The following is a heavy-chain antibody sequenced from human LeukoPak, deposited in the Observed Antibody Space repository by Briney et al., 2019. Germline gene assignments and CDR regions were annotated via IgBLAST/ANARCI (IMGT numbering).Heavy chain of an antibody. D-gene: IGHD1-26*01. CDR1: GFTFSSYG. V-gene: IGHV3-33*01. Sequence: GGSLRLSCAASGFTFSSYGMHWVRQAPGKGLEWVALIWYDGSNKYYADSVKGRFTISRDNSKNTLYLQMNSLRVEDTAVYYCARTEYSGSYYFVPVWRVDDAFDIWGQGTMVTVSS. CDR3: ARTEYSGSYYFVPVWRVDDAFDI. CDR2: IWYDGSNK. J-gene: IGHJ3*02.